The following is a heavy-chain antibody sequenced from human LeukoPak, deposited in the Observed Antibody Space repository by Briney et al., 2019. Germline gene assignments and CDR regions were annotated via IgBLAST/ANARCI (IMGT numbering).Heavy chain of an antibody. J-gene: IGHJ6*02. D-gene: IGHD6-13*01. V-gene: IGHV3-30*02. CDR2: ISYDGANK. CDR1: GFPFSSYG. Sequence: GGSLRLSCAASGFPFSSYGMHWVRQAPGKGLEWVSFISYDGANKYYADSVKGRFTISRDNSKNTLYLQMNSLRGDDTGMYFCAKDSSSSNYYYGLDVWGQGDTVTVSS. CDR3: AKDSSSSNYYYGLDV.